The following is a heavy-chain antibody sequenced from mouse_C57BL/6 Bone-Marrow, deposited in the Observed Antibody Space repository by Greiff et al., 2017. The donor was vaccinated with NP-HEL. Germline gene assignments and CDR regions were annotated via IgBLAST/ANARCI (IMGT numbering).Heavy chain of an antibody. CDR3: ARKGYYGSQPWFAY. D-gene: IGHD1-1*01. CDR2: INPYNGGT. J-gene: IGHJ3*01. V-gene: IGHV1-19*01. Sequence: VQLQQSGPVLVKPGASVKMSCKASGYTFTDYYMNWVKQSHGKSLEWIGVINPYNGGTSYNQKFKGKATLTVDKSSSTAYMELNSLTSEDSAVYYCARKGYYGSQPWFAYWGQGTLVTVSA. CDR1: GYTFTDYY.